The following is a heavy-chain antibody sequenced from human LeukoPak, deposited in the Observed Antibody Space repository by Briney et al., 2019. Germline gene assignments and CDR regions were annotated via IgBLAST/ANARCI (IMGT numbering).Heavy chain of an antibody. V-gene: IGHV3-9*01. Sequence: GGSLRLSCAASGFTFDDYAMHWVRQAPGKGLEWVSGTSWNSGSIGYADSVKGRFTISRDNAKNSLYLQMNSLRAEDTALYYCAKDWDIVVVTATFDYWGQGTLVTVSS. CDR1: GFTFDDYA. J-gene: IGHJ4*02. CDR3: AKDWDIVVVTATFDY. D-gene: IGHD2-21*02. CDR2: TSWNSGSI.